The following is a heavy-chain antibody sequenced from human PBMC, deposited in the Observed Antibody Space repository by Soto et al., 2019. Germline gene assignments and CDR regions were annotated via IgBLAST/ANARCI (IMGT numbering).Heavy chain of an antibody. CDR1: GGSISSSSYY. Sequence: PSETLSLTCTVSGGSISSSSYYWGWIRQPPGKGLEWIGTIYYSGSTYYNPSLKSRVTISVDTSKNQFSLKLSSVTAADTAVYNCGRGEPWGEAARPGNWFDPGDQGTLLPVS. CDR3: GRGEPWGEAARPGNWFDP. V-gene: IGHV4-39*01. D-gene: IGHD6-6*01. CDR2: IYYSGST. J-gene: IGHJ5*02.